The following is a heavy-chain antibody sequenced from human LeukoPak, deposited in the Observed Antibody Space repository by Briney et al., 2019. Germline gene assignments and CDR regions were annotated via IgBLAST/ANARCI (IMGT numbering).Heavy chain of an antibody. D-gene: IGHD3-16*01. Sequence: SETLSLTCSVSGGSISSSSYYWGWIRQSPGKGLEWIGNIYYSGSTYNNPSLKSRVTISVDTSKNQFSLKLSSVTAADTAVYYCASWVRAVFDYWGQGTLVTVSS. J-gene: IGHJ4*02. CDR2: IYYSGST. CDR3: ASWVRAVFDY. V-gene: IGHV4-39*01. CDR1: GGSISSSSYY.